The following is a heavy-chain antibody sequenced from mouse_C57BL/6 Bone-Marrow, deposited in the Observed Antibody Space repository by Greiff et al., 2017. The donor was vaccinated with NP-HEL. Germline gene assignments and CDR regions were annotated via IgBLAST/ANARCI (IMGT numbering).Heavy chain of an antibody. Sequence: EVQRVESGGGLVQPGGSLKLSCAASGFTFSDYYMYWVRQTPEKRLEWVAYISNGGGSTYYPDTVKGRFTISRDNAKNTLYLQMSRLKSEDTAMYYCARQGGSTMVTTGPYFDYWGQGTTLTVSS. CDR2: ISNGGGST. V-gene: IGHV5-12*01. J-gene: IGHJ2*01. CDR1: GFTFSDYY. D-gene: IGHD2-2*01. CDR3: ARQGGSTMVTTGPYFDY.